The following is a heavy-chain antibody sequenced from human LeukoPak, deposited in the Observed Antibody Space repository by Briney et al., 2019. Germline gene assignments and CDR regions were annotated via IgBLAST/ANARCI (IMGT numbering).Heavy chain of an antibody. CDR3: ARARYYDSSGYYSAAFDI. D-gene: IGHD3-22*01. J-gene: IGHJ3*02. V-gene: IGHV3-21*04. Sequence: GGSLRLSCAASGFTFSSYSMNWVRQAPGKGLEWVSSISSSSSYIYYADSVKGRFTISRDNAKNSLYLQMNSLRAEDTAVYYCARARYYDSSGYYSAAFDIWGQGTMVTVSS. CDR1: GFTFSSYS. CDR2: ISSSSSYI.